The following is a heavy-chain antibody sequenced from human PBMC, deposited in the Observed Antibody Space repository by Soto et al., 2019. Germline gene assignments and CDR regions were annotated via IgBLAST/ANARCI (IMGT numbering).Heavy chain of an antibody. CDR2: IRKDGSEK. V-gene: IGHV3-7*01. CDR1: GFTFRSFW. D-gene: IGHD3-10*01. J-gene: IGHJ4*02. Sequence: PGGSLRLSCAASGFTFRSFWMSWVRQAPGKGLEWVANIRKDGSEKYYVDSVRGRFTISRDNAKNSLYLQMNSLRAEDTAVYYCARDGGSGSYYNDNDYWGQGTMVTVSS. CDR3: ARDGGSGSYYNDNDY.